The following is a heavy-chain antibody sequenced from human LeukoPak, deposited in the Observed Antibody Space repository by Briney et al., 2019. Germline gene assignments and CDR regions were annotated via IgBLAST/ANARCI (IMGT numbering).Heavy chain of an antibody. D-gene: IGHD6-6*01. CDR3: ARDSYSSSIRWFDS. CDR2: IDYSGTA. J-gene: IGHJ5*01. CDR1: GGSISSGGYY. Sequence: SETLSLTCTVSGGSISSGGYYWSWIRQLPGKGLEWIVYIDYSGTAYYNPSLKSRVTISIDTSNNQFSVKLSSVTAADTAVYYCARDSYSSSIRWFDSWGQGTLVIVSS. V-gene: IGHV4-31*03.